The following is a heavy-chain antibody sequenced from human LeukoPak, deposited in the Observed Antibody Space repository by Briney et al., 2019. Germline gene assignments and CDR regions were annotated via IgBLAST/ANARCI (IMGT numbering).Heavy chain of an antibody. CDR2: ISGSGGST. J-gene: IGHJ4*02. CDR1: GFTFDDYA. CDR3: AKDWVAAVGYFDY. D-gene: IGHD6-13*01. V-gene: IGHV3-23*01. Sequence: GGSLRLSCAASGFTFDDYAMSWVRQAPGKGLEWVSGISGSGGSTYYADSVQGRFTISRDNSKNTLYLQMNSLRAEDTAVYYCAKDWVAAVGYFDYWGQGTLVTVSS.